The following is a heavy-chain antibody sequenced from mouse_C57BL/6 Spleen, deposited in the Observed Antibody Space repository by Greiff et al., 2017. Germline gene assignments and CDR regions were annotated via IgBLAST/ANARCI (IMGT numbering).Heavy chain of an antibody. Sequence: DVKLEESGGGLAQPQGSLKLSCAASGFSFNTYAMNWVRQAPGKGLEWVARIRSKSNNYATYYADSVKDRFTISRDDSESMLYLQMNNLKTEDTAMYYCVKTGTGGYYFDYWGQGTTLTVSS. D-gene: IGHD4-1*01. CDR2: IRSKSNNYAT. CDR1: GFSFNTYA. CDR3: VKTGTGGYYFDY. J-gene: IGHJ2*01. V-gene: IGHV10-1*01.